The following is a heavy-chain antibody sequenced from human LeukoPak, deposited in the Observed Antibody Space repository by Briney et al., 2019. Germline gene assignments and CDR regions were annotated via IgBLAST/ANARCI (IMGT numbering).Heavy chain of an antibody. CDR1: GFTFSSYA. J-gene: IGHJ4*02. CDR3: ATGGYDSSGLYFDY. CDR2: ISGSGGST. D-gene: IGHD3-22*01. Sequence: GGSLRLSCAASGFTFSSYAMSWVRQAPGKGLEWVSAISGSGGSTYYADSVKGRFTISRDNSKNTLYLQMNSLRAEDTAVYYCATGGYDSSGLYFDYWGQGTLVTVSS. V-gene: IGHV3-23*01.